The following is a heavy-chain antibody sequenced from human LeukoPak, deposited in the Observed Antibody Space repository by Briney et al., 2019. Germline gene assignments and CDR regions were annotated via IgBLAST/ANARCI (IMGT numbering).Heavy chain of an antibody. CDR2: ISWDGVST. J-gene: IGHJ4*02. CDR1: GFTFDDYA. V-gene: IGHV3-43D*03. D-gene: IGHD3-22*01. CDR3: AKDRYYYDSSGIDY. Sequence: GGSLRLSCAASGFTFDDYAMHWVRQAPGKGLEWVSLISWDGVSTYYADSVKGRFTISRDNSKNSLYLQMNSLRAEDTALYYCAKDRYYYDSSGIDYWGQGTLVTVSS.